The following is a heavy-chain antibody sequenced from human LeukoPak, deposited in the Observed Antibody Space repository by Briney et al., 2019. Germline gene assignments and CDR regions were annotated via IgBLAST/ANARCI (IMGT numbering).Heavy chain of an antibody. CDR3: ARGTRVVAAVRFYYYGMDV. CDR1: GESFSGYY. J-gene: IGHJ6*02. Sequence: SETLSLTCAVYGESFSGYYWSWIRQPPGKGLEWIGEINHSGSTNYKPSLKSRVTISVDTSKNQFSLKLSSVTAADTAVYYCARGTRVVAAVRFYYYGMDVWGQGTTVTVSS. CDR2: INHSGST. V-gene: IGHV4-34*01. D-gene: IGHD2-15*01.